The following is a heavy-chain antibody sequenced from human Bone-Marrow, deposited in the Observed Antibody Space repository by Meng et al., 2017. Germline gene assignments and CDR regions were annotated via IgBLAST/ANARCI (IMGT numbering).Heavy chain of an antibody. CDR1: GYNFPDYW. V-gene: IGHV1-2*06. CDR3: ARDEDISAAGYLLGDF. Sequence: SVKVSCKPSGYNFPDYWLHWVRRAPGQGLEWMGRIDPKSDNTHYAQKFQGRVTMTRDTSISTAYMELSGLRSDDTAVYYCARDEDISAAGYLLGDFWGQGTLVTVSS. CDR2: IDPKSDNT. J-gene: IGHJ4*02. D-gene: IGHD6-13*01.